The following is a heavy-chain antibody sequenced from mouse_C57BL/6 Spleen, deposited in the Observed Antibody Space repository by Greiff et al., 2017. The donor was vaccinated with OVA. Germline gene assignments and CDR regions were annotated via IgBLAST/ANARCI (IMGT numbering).Heavy chain of an antibody. Sequence: EVQLQQSGPELVKPGASVTIPCKASGYTFTDYNMDWVKQSHGQSLEWIGDINPNTGGTIYNQKFKGKATLTVDKSSSTAYMELRSLTSEDNAGYYCERRDDYYDMDYRGHGTSVSVAS. J-gene: IGHJ4*01. CDR2: INPNTGGT. CDR1: GYTFTDYN. CDR3: ERRDDYYDMDY. V-gene: IGHV1-18*01.